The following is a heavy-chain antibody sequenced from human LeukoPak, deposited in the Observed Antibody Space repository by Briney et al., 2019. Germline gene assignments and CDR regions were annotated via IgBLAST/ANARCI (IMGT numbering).Heavy chain of an antibody. V-gene: IGHV3-21*01. CDR3: ARDISWYPYYYGMDV. J-gene: IGHJ6*02. CDR1: GFTFSSYS. Sequence: PGGSLRLSCAASGFTFSSYSMNWVRQAPGKGLEWVSSISSSSSCIYYADSVKGRFTISRDNAKNSLYLQMNSLRAEDTAVYYCARDISWYPYYYGMDVWGQGTTVTVSS. CDR2: ISSSSSCI. D-gene: IGHD6-13*01.